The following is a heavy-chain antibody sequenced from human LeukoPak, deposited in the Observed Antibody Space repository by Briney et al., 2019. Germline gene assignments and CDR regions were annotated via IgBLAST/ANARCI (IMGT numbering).Heavy chain of an antibody. CDR1: GGTFSSYA. Sequence: SVKVSCKASGGTFSSYAISWVRQAPGQGLEWMGGIIPIFGTANYAQKFQGRVTITTDESTSTAYMELRSLRSDGTAVYYCAVLRAIFGSSGIDYWGQGTLVTVSS. V-gene: IGHV1-69*05. J-gene: IGHJ4*02. CDR2: IIPIFGTA. CDR3: AVLRAIFGSSGIDY. D-gene: IGHD5-18*01.